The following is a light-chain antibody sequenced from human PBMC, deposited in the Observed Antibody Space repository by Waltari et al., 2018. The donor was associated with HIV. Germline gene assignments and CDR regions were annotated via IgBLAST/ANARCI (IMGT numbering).Light chain of an antibody. J-gene: IGKJ2*01. CDR3: HQYYGALYT. CDR2: WAS. Sequence: DIVMTQSPDSLTVSLGDRDTINCKSSQSLLHTANNKNYLAWFQQKPGQPPHLLIYWASTRESGVSDRFTGSGTGANFTLTINHLQSEDAAVYYCHQYYGALYTFGRGTKLEI. V-gene: IGKV4-1*01. CDR1: QSLLHTANNKNY.